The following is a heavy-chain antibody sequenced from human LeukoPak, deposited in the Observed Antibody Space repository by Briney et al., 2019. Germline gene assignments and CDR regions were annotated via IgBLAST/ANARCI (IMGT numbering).Heavy chain of an antibody. J-gene: IGHJ6*02. CDR3: AADAGSWGPTRPNSYYYYGMDV. CDR1: GFTFTSSA. V-gene: IGHV1-58*02. Sequence: SVKVSCKASGFTFTSSAMQWVRQARGQRLEWIGWIVAGSGNTNYAQKFQERVTITRDMSTSTAYMELSSLRSEDTAVYYCAADAGSWGPTRPNSYYYYGMDVWGQGTTVTVSS. CDR2: IVAGSGNT. D-gene: IGHD6-13*01.